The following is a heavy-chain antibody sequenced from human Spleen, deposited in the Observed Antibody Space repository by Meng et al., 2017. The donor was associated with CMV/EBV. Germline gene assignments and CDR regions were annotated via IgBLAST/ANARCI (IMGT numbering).Heavy chain of an antibody. CDR1: SLSEAGVG. Sequence: SLSEAGVGMGWIRQPPGKDREWHALIYWNDDKRYRPSLKRKLTITKDTSNNQVVLTMTNVDPVDTATYYCAHSHYDILTGYYGWYDPWGQGTLVTVSS. CDR3: AHSHYDILTGYYGWYDP. J-gene: IGHJ5*02. D-gene: IGHD3-9*01. CDR2: IYWNDDK. V-gene: IGHV2-5*01.